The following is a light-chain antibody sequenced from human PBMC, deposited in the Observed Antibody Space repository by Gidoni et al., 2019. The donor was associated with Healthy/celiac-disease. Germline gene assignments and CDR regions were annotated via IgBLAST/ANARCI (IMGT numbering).Light chain of an antibody. CDR1: PSVSSY. CDR2: DAS. CDR3: QQRSNWPPT. Sequence: EIVVTQSPATLSLAPGVRAPLSGRASPSVSSYLAWYQQKPCQAPRLLIYDASNRATGIPARFSGSGSGTDFTLTISSLEPEDFAVYYCQQRSNWPPTFGQGTKVEI. J-gene: IGKJ1*01. V-gene: IGKV3-11*01.